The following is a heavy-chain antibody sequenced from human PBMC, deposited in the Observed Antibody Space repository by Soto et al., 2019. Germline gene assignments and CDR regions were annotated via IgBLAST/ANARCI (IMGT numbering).Heavy chain of an antibody. Sequence: GESLKISCKGSGYSFTSYWIGWVRRMPGKGLEWMGIIYPGDSDTRYSPSFQGQVTISADKSISTAYLQWSSLKASDTAMYYCARRTPPYYYDSSGYLLAFDIWGQGTMVT. J-gene: IGHJ3*02. D-gene: IGHD3-22*01. V-gene: IGHV5-51*01. CDR3: ARRTPPYYYDSSGYLLAFDI. CDR2: IYPGDSDT. CDR1: GYSFTSYW.